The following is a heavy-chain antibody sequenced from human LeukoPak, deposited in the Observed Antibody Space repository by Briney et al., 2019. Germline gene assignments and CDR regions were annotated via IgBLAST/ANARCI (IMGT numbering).Heavy chain of an antibody. Sequence: PGGSLRLSCAASGLTFRSYSMKWVRQAPGKGLEWVSSISSSSSYIYYADSVKGRFTISRDNAKNLLYLQMNSLRAEDTAVYYCARYSDTGYSSSWYSTPFDYWGQGTLVTVSS. CDR1: GLTFRSYS. CDR2: ISSSSSYI. V-gene: IGHV3-21*06. CDR3: ARYSDTGYSSSWYSTPFDY. D-gene: IGHD6-13*01. J-gene: IGHJ4*02.